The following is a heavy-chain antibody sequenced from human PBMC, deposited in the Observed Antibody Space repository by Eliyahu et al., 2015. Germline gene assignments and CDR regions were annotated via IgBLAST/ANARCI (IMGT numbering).Heavy chain of an antibody. CDR2: TYYKSKWYN. Sequence: QVQLQQSGPGLVKPSQTLSLTCALSXDSXSSNSAAWNWIRXSPXRGPEWLGRTYYKSKWYNDYAVSVKSRITINPDTSKNHFSLQLNSVTPEDTAVYYCARGMDGMDVWGQGTTVTVSS. J-gene: IGHJ6*02. V-gene: IGHV6-1*01. D-gene: IGHD5-24*01. CDR1: XDSXSSNSAA. CDR3: ARGMDGMDV.